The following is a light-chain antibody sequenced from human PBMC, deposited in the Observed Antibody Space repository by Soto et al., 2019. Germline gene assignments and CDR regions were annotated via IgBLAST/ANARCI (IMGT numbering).Light chain of an antibody. Sequence: DFQMTQSPSSLSASVGDRVTITCRASQAIRNNLAWYQQKPGKLPQLLIYSASTLQSGGPSRFSGSGSGTDFTLTISSLQPEDVGTYYCQKCDAAPFTFGPGTKVDIK. CDR3: QKCDAAPFT. CDR1: QAIRNN. V-gene: IGKV1-27*01. CDR2: SAS. J-gene: IGKJ3*01.